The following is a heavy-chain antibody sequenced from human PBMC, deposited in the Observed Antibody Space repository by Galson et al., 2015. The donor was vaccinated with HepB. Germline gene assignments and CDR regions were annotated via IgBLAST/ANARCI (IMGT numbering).Heavy chain of an antibody. D-gene: IGHD3-10*01. CDR2: ISGSGGST. Sequence: SLRLSCAASGFTFSSYAMSWVRQAPGKGLEWVSAISGSGGSTYYADSVKGRFTISRDNSKNTLYLQMNSLRAEDTAVYYCAKLKAMVRGAIDYWGQGTLVTVSS. CDR3: AKLKAMVRGAIDY. J-gene: IGHJ4*02. CDR1: GFTFSSYA. V-gene: IGHV3-23*01.